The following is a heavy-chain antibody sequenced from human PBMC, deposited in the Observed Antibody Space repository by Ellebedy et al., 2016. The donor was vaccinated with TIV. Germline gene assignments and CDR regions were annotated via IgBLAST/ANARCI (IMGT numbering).Heavy chain of an antibody. J-gene: IGHJ5*02. CDR1: GFTFSAHY. D-gene: IGHD2-15*01. CDR2: IDGSGSVI. V-gene: IGHV3-11*01. CDR3: TTDPRVGYP. Sequence: GESLKISXAASGFTFSAHYMHWVRQAPGKGPEWLAFIDGSGSVIVYAASVKGRFIISRDNAKQTLFLQINSLRADDTAVYYCTTDPRVGYPWGQGTLVTVSS.